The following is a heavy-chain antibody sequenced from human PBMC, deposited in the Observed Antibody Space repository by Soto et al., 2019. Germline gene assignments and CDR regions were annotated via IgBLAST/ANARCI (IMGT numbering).Heavy chain of an antibody. V-gene: IGHV1-2*02. CDR2: INPNSGGT. CDR1: GYTFTGYY. Sequence: ASVKVSCKASGYTFTGYYMHWVRQAPGQGLEWMGWINPNSGGTNYAQKFQGRVTMTRDTSISTAYMELSRLRSDDTAVYYCAREWSCSWRCFDYWGQGTLVTVSS. D-gene: IGHD6-13*01. J-gene: IGHJ4*02. CDR3: AREWSCSWRCFDY.